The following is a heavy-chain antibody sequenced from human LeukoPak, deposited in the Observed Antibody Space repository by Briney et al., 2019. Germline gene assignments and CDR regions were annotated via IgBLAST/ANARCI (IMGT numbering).Heavy chain of an antibody. D-gene: IGHD3-22*01. Sequence: ASVKVSCKALGYTFTNYDLTWVRQATGQGLEWMGWMNPNSGDTGYAQKFQGRLTMTRDTSISTAYMELSSLRSEDTAVYYCARGFAGYDTSDYAFSYYWGQGTLVTVSS. CDR3: ARGFAGYDTSDYAFSYY. J-gene: IGHJ4*02. CDR2: MNPNSGDT. CDR1: GYTFTNYD. V-gene: IGHV1-8*01.